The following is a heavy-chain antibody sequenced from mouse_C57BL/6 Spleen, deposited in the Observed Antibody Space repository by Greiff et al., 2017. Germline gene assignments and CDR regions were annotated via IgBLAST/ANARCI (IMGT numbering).Heavy chain of an antibody. CDR1: GYTFTSYD. Sequence: QVQLQQSGPELVKPGASVKLSCKASGYTFTSYDINWVKQRPGQGLEWIGWIYPRDGSTTYNAKFKGKATLTVDTSSSTAYMELHSLTSEDSAVYFCARDYGSSYRDFYAMDDWGQGTSVTVSS. V-gene: IGHV1-85*01. CDR2: IYPRDGST. CDR3: ARDYGSSYRDFYAMDD. D-gene: IGHD1-1*01. J-gene: IGHJ4*01.